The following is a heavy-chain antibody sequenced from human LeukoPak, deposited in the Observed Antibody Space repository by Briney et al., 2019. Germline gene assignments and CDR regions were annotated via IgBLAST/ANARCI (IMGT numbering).Heavy chain of an antibody. CDR2: ISYDGRNK. V-gene: IGHV3-30*18. J-gene: IGHJ5*02. Sequence: PGRSLRLSCAAVGFTFSTYGMHWVRQAPRKGLEWVAVISYDGRNKYNVDSVKGRFTISRDNSKNTLYLEMNSLRDGDTAVYYCAKDQAYNYRNRFDPWGQGTLVTVSS. D-gene: IGHD5-24*01. CDR1: GFTFSTYG. CDR3: AKDQAYNYRNRFDP.